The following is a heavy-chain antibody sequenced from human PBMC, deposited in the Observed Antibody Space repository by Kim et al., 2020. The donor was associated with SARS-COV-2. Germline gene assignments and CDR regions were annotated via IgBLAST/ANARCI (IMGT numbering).Heavy chain of an antibody. D-gene: IGHD3-10*01. Sequence: LKSRVTISVDTSKNQFSMKLSSVTAADTAVYYCARDGRGITMVRGPFDYWGQGTLVTVSS. J-gene: IGHJ4*02. CDR3: ARDGRGITMVRGPFDY. V-gene: IGHV4-31*02.